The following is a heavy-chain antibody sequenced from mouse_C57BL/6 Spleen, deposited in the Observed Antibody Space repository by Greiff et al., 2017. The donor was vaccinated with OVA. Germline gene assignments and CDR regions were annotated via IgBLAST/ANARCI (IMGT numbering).Heavy chain of an antibody. CDR2: ISGGGGNT. CDR3: ARLYEYHYYAMDY. Sequence: EVKLVESGGGLVKPGGSLKLSCAASGFTFSSYTMSWVRQTPEKRLEWVATISGGGGNTYYPDSVKGRFTISSDNAKHTLYLHMSRHRSDDTALFDSARLYEYHYYAMDYGGQGTSVTVSS. V-gene: IGHV5-9*01. CDR1: GFTFSSYT. D-gene: IGHD2-4*01. J-gene: IGHJ4*01.